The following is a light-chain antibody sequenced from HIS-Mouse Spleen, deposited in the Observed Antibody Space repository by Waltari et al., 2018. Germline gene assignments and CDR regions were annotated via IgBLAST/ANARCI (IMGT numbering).Light chain of an antibody. Sequence: QSALTQPASVSGSPGQSITIPCTGTSSDVGSYNLFSWYQQHPGKAPKLMIYEGSKRPSGVSNRFSGSKSGNTASLTISGIQAEDEADYYCCSYAGSSTWVFGGGTKLTVL. J-gene: IGLJ3*02. CDR2: EGS. CDR3: CSYAGSSTWV. CDR1: SSDVGSYNL. V-gene: IGLV2-23*01.